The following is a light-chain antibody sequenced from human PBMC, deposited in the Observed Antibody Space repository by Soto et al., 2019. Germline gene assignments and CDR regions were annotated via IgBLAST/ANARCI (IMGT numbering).Light chain of an antibody. CDR1: QSISSY. CDR3: QQSYSTSLVT. J-gene: IGKJ3*01. Sequence: DIQMTQSPSSLSASVGDRVTITCRASQSISSYLKWYQQKPGKAPKLLIYAASSLKSGVPSRFSGSGSGTAVTLPISSLQPQDFVTYYCQQSYSTSLVTFGHGTKVDIK. V-gene: IGKV1-39*01. CDR2: AAS.